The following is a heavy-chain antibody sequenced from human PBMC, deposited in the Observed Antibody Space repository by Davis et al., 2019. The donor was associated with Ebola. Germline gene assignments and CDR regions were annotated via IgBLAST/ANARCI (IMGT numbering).Heavy chain of an antibody. CDR2: IKRKNDGGTT. V-gene: IGHV3-15*01. CDR1: GFTFSNAW. Sequence: GESLKISCEASGFTFSNAWMSWVRQAPGKGLEWVGRIKRKNDGGTTDYAAVVKGRFTISRNDSKNTVYLQMNSLKTEDTAVYFCTNQKLGTGSFDYWGQGIMVTVSS. CDR3: TNQKLGTGSFDY. J-gene: IGHJ4*02. D-gene: IGHD7-27*01.